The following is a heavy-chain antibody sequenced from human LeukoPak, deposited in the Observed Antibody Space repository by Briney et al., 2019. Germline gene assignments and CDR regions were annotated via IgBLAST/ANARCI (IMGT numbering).Heavy chain of an antibody. CDR2: INWNSRNI. CDR1: GFNFDDHV. CDR3: VKDMGIRDCSNFAHDY. Sequence: GGSLRLSCAASGFNFDDHVIHWVRQAPGKGLEWVSAINWNSRNIGYADSVKGRFTISRDNAKNSLYLQMNSLRPEDTALYYCVKDMGIRDCSNFAHDYWGQGTLVTVSS. D-gene: IGHD5-24*01. V-gene: IGHV3-9*01. J-gene: IGHJ4*02.